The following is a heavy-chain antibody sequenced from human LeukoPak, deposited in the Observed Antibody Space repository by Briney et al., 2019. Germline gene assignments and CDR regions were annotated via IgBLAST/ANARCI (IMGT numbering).Heavy chain of an antibody. CDR2: IYYSGST. V-gene: IGHV4-59*11. CDR1: GASISSHY. CDR3: AGAIAARLFDY. J-gene: IGHJ4*02. Sequence: SETLSLTCTVPGASISSHYWSWIRKPPGKGLEWIGYIYYSGSTNYNPSLKSRVTISVDTSKNQFSLKLSSVTAADTAVYYCAGAIAARLFDYWGQGTLVTVSS. D-gene: IGHD6-6*01.